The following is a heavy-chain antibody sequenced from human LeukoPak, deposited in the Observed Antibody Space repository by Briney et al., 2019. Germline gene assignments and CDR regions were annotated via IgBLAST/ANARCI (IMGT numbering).Heavy chain of an antibody. Sequence: PSETLSLTCTVSGGSINSYYWSWTRQPPGKGLEWIGYIYYSGSTNYNPSLKSRVTISVDTSKNQFSLKLSSVTAADTAVYYCARYGGSYDILTGYYYYYGMDVWGQGTTVTVSS. V-gene: IGHV4-59*01. J-gene: IGHJ6*02. CDR2: IYYSGST. D-gene: IGHD3-9*01. CDR1: GGSINSYY. CDR3: ARYGGSYDILTGYYYYYGMDV.